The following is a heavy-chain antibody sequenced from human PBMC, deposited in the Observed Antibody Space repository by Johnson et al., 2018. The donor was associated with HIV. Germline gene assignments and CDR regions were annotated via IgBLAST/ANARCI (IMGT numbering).Heavy chain of an antibody. CDR3: ARDPFPRFYAFDI. CDR2: IFGGGTT. V-gene: IGHV3-66*01. J-gene: IGHJ3*02. CDR1: GFSVSNNY. Sequence: RLVESGGGLVQPGGSLRLSCAASGFSVSNNYMSWVRQAPGKGLEWVAVIFGGGTTYYTDPVKGRFTISRDNSKNTLYLQMNSLRAEDTAVYFCARDPFPRFYAFDIWGQGTSVTVSS.